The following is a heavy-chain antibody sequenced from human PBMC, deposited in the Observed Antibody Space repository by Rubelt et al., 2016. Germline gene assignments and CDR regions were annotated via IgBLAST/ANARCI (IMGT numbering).Heavy chain of an antibody. J-gene: IGHJ4*02. CDR2: IYYSGST. CDR3: ARQVGAVAGLFDY. V-gene: IGHV4-59*08. D-gene: IGHD6-19*01. Sequence: QVQLQESGPGLVKPSETLSLTCTVSGGSISSYYWSWIRQPPGKGLEWIGYIYYSGSTNYNPSLKSRVTISVDTSKNKFSLKLSSVTAADTAVYYCARQVGAVAGLFDYWGQGTLGTVSS. CDR1: GGSISSYY.